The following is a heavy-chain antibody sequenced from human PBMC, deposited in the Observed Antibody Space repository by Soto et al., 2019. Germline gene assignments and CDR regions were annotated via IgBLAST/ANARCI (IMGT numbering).Heavy chain of an antibody. J-gene: IGHJ6*02. D-gene: IGHD6-19*01. V-gene: IGHV1-24*01. Sequence: ASVKVSFKVSGYTLTELSMHWVRQAPGKGLEWMGGFDPEDGETIYAQKFQGRVTMTEDTSTDTAYMELSSLRSEDTAVYYCATVGSSGWYVGDYYYGMDVWGQGTTVTVSS. CDR1: GYTLTELS. CDR2: FDPEDGET. CDR3: ATVGSSGWYVGDYYYGMDV.